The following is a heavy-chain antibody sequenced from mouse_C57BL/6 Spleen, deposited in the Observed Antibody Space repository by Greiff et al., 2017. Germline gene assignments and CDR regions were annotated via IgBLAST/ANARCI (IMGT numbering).Heavy chain of an antibody. Sequence: VQLQQSGAELVKPGASVKMSCKASGYTFTTYPIEWMKQNHGKSLEWIGNFHPYNDDTKYNEKFKGKATLTVEKSSITVYLELSRLTSDDSAVYFCARGGYGNHYAMDYWGQGTSVTVSS. J-gene: IGHJ4*01. CDR1: GYTFTTYP. CDR2: FHPYNDDT. CDR3: ARGGYGNHYAMDY. V-gene: IGHV1-47*01. D-gene: IGHD2-10*02.